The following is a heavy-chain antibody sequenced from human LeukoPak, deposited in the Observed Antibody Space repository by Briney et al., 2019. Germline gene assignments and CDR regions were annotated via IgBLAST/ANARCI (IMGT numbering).Heavy chain of an antibody. Sequence: SXTLSXXCTVSGYSISSGYYWGWIRQPPGKGLEWIGSIYHSGSTYYNPSLKRRVTISVDTSKNQFSMKVSSVTAEDTAVYYCXXDXSXXXDYWGQGTXVTVSS. J-gene: IGHJ4*02. V-gene: IGHV4-38-2*02. CDR1: GYSISSGYY. CDR2: IYHSGST. D-gene: IGHD2-15*01. CDR3: XXDXSXXXDY.